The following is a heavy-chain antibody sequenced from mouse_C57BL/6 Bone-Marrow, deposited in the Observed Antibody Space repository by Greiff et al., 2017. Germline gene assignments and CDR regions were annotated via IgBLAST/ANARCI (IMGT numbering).Heavy chain of an antibody. CDR3: ARPHYYGSSDGY. D-gene: IGHD1-1*01. V-gene: IGHV5-6*01. CDR1: GFTFSSYG. CDR2: ISSGGSYT. J-gene: IGHJ2*01. Sequence: EVQRVESGGDLVKPGGSLKLSCAASGFTFSSYGMSWVRQTPDKRLEWVATISSGGSYTYYPDSVKGRFTISRDNAKNTLYLQMSSLKSEDTAMYYCARPHYYGSSDGYWGQGTTLTVSS.